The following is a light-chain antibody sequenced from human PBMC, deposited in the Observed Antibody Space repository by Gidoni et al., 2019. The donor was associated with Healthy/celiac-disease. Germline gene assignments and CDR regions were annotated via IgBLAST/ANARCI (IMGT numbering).Light chain of an antibody. J-gene: IGLJ1*01. CDR3: GTWDSSLGYG. V-gene: IGLV1-51*01. Sequence: QPVLTQPPSVSAAPGQKVTISCSGSSSNIGNNYVSWYQQLPGTAPKLLIYDNNKRPSGIPDRFSGSKSGTSATLGITGLQTGDEADYYCGTWDSSLGYGFGTGTKVTVL. CDR1: SSNIGNNY. CDR2: DNN.